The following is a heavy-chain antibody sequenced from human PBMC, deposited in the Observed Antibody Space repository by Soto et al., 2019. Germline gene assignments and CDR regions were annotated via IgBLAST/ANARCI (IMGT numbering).Heavy chain of an antibody. CDR2: IHAGKGNT. CDR3: ALAHRRGYSYGPALDY. Sequence: ASVKVSCKASGYTFTDYSMHWVRQAPGQRLEWMGWIHAGKGNTRYSQKFQGRVTISWDRSATTAYVDLGSLRSEDTALYYCALAHRRGYSYGPALDYWGQGTLVTVSS. V-gene: IGHV1-3*01. D-gene: IGHD5-18*01. J-gene: IGHJ4*02. CDR1: GYTFTDYS.